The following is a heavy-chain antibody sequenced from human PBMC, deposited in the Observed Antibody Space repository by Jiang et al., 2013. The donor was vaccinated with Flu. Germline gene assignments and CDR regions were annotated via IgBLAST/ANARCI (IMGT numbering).Heavy chain of an antibody. V-gene: IGHV4-59*01. CDR3: ARAMNSGSYRSPYYYGMDV. Sequence: PGLVKPSETLSLTCTVSGGSISSYYWSWIRQPPGKGLEWIGYIYYSGSTNYNPSLKSRVTISVDTSKNQFSLKLSSVTAADTAVYYCARAMNSGSYRSPYYYGMDVWGKGTTVTVSS. CDR1: GGSISSYY. J-gene: IGHJ6*04. D-gene: IGHD1-26*01. CDR2: IYYSGST.